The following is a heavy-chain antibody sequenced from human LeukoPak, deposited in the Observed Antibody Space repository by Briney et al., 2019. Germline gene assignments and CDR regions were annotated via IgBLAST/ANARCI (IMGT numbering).Heavy chain of an antibody. CDR3: ARGYIGRQWLVSPCLQYYFDY. D-gene: IGHD6-19*01. V-gene: IGHV1-8*01. J-gene: IGHJ4*02. CDR2: MNPNSGNT. CDR1: GYTFTSYD. Sequence: ASVKVSCKASGYTFTSYDINWVRQATGQGLEWMGWMNPNSGNTGYVQKFQGRVTMTRNTSISTAYMDLSSLRSEDTAVYYCARGYIGRQWLVSPCLQYYFDYWGQGTLVTVSS.